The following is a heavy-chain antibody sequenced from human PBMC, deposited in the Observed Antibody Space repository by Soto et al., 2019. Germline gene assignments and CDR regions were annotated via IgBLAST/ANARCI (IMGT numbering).Heavy chain of an antibody. J-gene: IGHJ4*02. D-gene: IGHD3-10*01. V-gene: IGHV3-30*04. CDR1: GFTFSRYA. CDR2: ISRDGTNK. Sequence: QVQVVESGGGVVQPGRSLRLSCAASGFTFSRYAIHWVRQAPGKGLEWVAVISRDGTNKYYVDSVKGRFTISRDNSRNTLYVQMNSLRHEDAAVYYCARSRSGAVADSVDFWGQGTLVTVSS. CDR3: ARSRSGAVADSVDF.